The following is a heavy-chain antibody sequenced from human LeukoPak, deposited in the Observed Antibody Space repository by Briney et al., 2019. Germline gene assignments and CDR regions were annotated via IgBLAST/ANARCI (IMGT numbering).Heavy chain of an antibody. D-gene: IGHD3-16*01. CDR1: GYSFTTYW. J-gene: IGHJ3*02. V-gene: IGHV5-51*01. CDR2: IYPGDSDT. Sequence: GESLKISCKASGYSFTTYWIGWVRQMPGKGLEFMGIIYPGDSDTRYSPSLQGQVTISADKSISTAYLQWNSLKASDTAMYYCASVSFGAFDIWGRGTMVTVSS. CDR3: ASVSFGAFDI.